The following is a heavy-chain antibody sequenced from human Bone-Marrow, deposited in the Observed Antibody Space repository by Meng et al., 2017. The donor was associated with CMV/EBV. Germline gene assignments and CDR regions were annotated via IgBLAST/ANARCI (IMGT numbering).Heavy chain of an antibody. V-gene: IGHV3-74*01. J-gene: IGHJ4*02. CDR2: ISSEGTTT. Sequence: GESLKISCAASGFTFSNYWVHWVRQAPGKGLVWVSRISSEGTTTTYADSVKGRFTISRDNAKNTLYLQMNSLRDEDTVVYYCARAGTYYYGSVLNRWGQGTLVTVSS. CDR3: ARAGTYYYGSVLNR. CDR1: GFTFSNYW. D-gene: IGHD3-10*01.